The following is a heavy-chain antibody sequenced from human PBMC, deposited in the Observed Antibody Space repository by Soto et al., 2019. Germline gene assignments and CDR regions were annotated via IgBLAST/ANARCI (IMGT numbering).Heavy chain of an antibody. D-gene: IGHD1-20*01. Sequence: ASVKVSCKVSGYALTELSMHWVRQAPGKGLEWMGGFDPEDGETIYAQKFQGRVTMTEDTSTDTAYMELSSLRSEDTAVYSCATVVFITGTTKWFDPWGQGTLVTVSS. CDR2: FDPEDGET. CDR1: GYALTELS. V-gene: IGHV1-24*01. CDR3: ATVVFITGTTKWFDP. J-gene: IGHJ5*02.